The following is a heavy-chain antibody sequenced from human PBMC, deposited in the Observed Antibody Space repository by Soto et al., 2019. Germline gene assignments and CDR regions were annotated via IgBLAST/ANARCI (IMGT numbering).Heavy chain of an antibody. CDR2: IYYSGST. Sequence: QVQLQESGPGLVKPSETLSLTCTVSGGSISSYYWSWIRQPPGKGLEWIGYIYYSGSTNYNPSLKSRLTISVDTPKNQSALNRTSVTAADTAVYYCARRYGGNLDYWGQGTLVTVSS. D-gene: IGHD1-26*01. J-gene: IGHJ4*02. V-gene: IGHV4-59*08. CDR1: GGSISSYY. CDR3: ARRYGGNLDY.